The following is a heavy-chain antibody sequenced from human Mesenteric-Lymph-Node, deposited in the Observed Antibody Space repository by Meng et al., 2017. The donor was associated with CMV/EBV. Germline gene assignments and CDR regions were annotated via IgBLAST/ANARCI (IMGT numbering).Heavy chain of an antibody. Sequence: SETLSLTCTVSGGSISSSSYYWGWIRQPPGKGLEWIGSIYYSGSTYYNPSLKSRVTISVDTSKNQFSLQLRSVTAADTAVYYCARFTYYDLLADYHTRHFDYWGQGKLVTVSS. D-gene: IGHD3-9*01. J-gene: IGHJ4*02. V-gene: IGHV4-39*07. CDR3: ARFTYYDLLADYHTRHFDY. CDR2: IYYSGST. CDR1: GGSISSSSYY.